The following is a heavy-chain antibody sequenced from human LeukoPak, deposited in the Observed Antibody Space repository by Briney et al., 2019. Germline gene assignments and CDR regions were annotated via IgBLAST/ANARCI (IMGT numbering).Heavy chain of an antibody. CDR2: IYYSGST. V-gene: IGHV4-39*01. J-gene: IGHJ3*02. Sequence: SETLSLTCTVSGGSISSSSYYWGWIRQPPGKGLEWIGSIYYSGSTYYNPSLKSRVTISVDTSKNQFSLKLSSETAADTAVYYCARHVSNDYGGYGRAFDIWGQGTMVTVSS. D-gene: IGHD4-17*01. CDR3: ARHVSNDYGGYGRAFDI. CDR1: GGSISSSSYY.